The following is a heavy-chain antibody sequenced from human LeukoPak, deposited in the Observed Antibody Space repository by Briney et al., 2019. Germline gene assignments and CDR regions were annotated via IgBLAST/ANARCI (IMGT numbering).Heavy chain of an antibody. Sequence: GGSLRLSCAASGFTFSSYDMHWVRQATGKGLEWVSAIGTAGVPYYPGSVKGRFTISRENAKNSLYLQMNSLRAGDTAVYYCARARSSTFEFDYWGQGTLVTVSS. D-gene: IGHD6-6*01. CDR2: IGTAGVP. V-gene: IGHV3-13*05. J-gene: IGHJ4*02. CDR3: ARARSSTFEFDY. CDR1: GFTFSSYD.